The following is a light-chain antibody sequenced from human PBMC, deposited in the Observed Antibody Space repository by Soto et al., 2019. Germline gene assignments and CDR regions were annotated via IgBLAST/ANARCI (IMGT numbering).Light chain of an antibody. CDR1: QSVSNNY. V-gene: IGKV3-20*01. CDR3: QHYGSSPFT. J-gene: IGKJ3*01. CDR2: GAS. Sequence: EIVLTQSPGTLSLSRGERATLSCRASQSVSNNYLTWYQQKPGQAPRLLIYGASSRATGIPDRFSGSGSGTDFTLTISRLEPDDFAVYYCQHYGSSPFTFGPGTKVDIK.